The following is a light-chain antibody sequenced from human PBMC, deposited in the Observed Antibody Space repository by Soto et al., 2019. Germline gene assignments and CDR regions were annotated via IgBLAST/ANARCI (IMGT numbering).Light chain of an antibody. CDR1: HSFSSW. V-gene: IGKV1-5*01. Sequence: DIALTQTPSTLSASVGDRVTITCRASHSFSSWLAWYQQKPGKAPKFLVYDASNLESGVPSRFSGSGSGTEFTLTISSLQPDDFAVYYCQQYNNWPWTFGQGTKVDIK. CDR3: QQYNNWPWT. J-gene: IGKJ1*01. CDR2: DAS.